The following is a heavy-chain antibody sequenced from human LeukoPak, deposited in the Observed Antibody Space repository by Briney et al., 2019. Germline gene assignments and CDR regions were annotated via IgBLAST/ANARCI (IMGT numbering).Heavy chain of an antibody. V-gene: IGHV3-30*02. J-gene: IGHJ4*02. D-gene: IGHD6-19*01. CDR3: AKTEVSSGWYRVDY. CDR2: IRYDGSNK. CDR1: GFTFSSYG. Sequence: GGSLRLSCAAPGFTFSSYGMHWLRQAPGKGLEWVAFIRYDGSNKYYADSVKGRFTISRDNSKNTLYLQMNSLRAEDTAVYYCAKTEVSSGWYRVDYWGQGTLVTVSS.